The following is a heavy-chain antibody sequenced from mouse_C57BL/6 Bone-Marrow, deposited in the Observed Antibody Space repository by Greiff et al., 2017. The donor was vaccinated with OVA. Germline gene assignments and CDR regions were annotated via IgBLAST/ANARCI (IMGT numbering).Heavy chain of an antibody. CDR2: ISDGGSYT. J-gene: IGHJ4*01. V-gene: IGHV5-4*01. CDR3: ANIYYGYGGDY. Sequence: EVHLVESGGGLVKPGGSLKLSCAASGFTFSSYAMSWVRQTPEKRLEWVATISDGGSYTYYPDNVKGRFTISRDNAKNNLYLQMSHLKSEDTAMYYCANIYYGYGGDYWGQGTSVTVSS. CDR1: GFTFSSYA. D-gene: IGHD2-2*01.